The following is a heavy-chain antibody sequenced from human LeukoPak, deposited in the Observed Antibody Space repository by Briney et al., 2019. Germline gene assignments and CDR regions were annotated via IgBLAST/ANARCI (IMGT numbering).Heavy chain of an antibody. CDR1: GGSFSGYY. D-gene: IGHD3-3*01. CDR2: INHSGST. Sequence: SETLSLTCAVYGGSFSGYYWSWIRQPPGKGLEWIGEINHSGSTNYNPSLKSRVTISVDTSKNQFSLKLSSVTAADTAVYYCARGQAIFGVVPGAFDIWGQGTMVTGSS. J-gene: IGHJ3*02. V-gene: IGHV4-34*01. CDR3: ARGQAIFGVVPGAFDI.